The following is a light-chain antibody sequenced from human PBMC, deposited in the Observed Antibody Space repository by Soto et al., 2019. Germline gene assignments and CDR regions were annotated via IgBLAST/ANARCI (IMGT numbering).Light chain of an antibody. CDR1: QRVDRW. V-gene: IGKV1-5*01. J-gene: IGKJ4*01. Sequence: DIQMTQSPSTLSASVGDRVTITCRASQRVDRWLAWYQQKPGQAPKLLIYDASTLESGVPSRFSGSGSVTEFTLTITSLQPDDFATYYCQESYSTPLAFGGGTKVDIK. CDR2: DAS. CDR3: QESYSTPLA.